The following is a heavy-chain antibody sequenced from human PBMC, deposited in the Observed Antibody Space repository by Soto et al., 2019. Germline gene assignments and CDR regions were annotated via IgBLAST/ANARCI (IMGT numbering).Heavy chain of an antibody. CDR1: GGSISSSSYY. J-gene: IGHJ4*02. CDR2: IYYSGST. Sequence: QLQLQESGPGLVKPSETLSLTCTVSGGSISSSSYYWGWIRQPPGKGLEWIGSIYYSGSTYYNPSLKSRVTISVDTSKNQFSLKLSSVTAADTAVYYCASPYYYDSSGYYYRWGQFDYWGQGTLVTVSS. D-gene: IGHD3-22*01. CDR3: ASPYYYDSSGYYYRWGQFDY. V-gene: IGHV4-39*01.